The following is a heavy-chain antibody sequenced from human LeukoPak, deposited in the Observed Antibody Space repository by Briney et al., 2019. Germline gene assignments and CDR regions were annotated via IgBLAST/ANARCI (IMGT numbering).Heavy chain of an antibody. CDR2: ISAYNGNT. V-gene: IGHV1-18*01. Sequence: ASVKVSCKASGYTFTSYGISWVRQAPGQGLEWMGWISAYNGNTNYAQKLQGRVTMTTDASTSTAYMELRSLRSDDTAVYYCARGFQNYYGSGSRNWFDPWGQGTLVTVSS. D-gene: IGHD3-10*01. CDR3: ARGFQNYYGSGSRNWFDP. CDR1: GYTFTSYG. J-gene: IGHJ5*02.